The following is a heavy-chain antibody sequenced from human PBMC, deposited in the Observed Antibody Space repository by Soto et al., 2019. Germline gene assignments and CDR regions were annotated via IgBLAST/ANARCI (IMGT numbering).Heavy chain of an antibody. V-gene: IGHV3-21*01. CDR3: ARDTLESIAATDY. CDR2: ISSSSSYI. D-gene: IGHD6-13*01. CDR1: GFTFSNAW. J-gene: IGHJ4*02. Sequence: GGSLRLSCAASGFTFSNAWMNWVRQAPGKGLEWVSSISSSSSYIYYADSVKGRFTISRDNAKNSLYLQMNSLRAEDTAVYYCARDTLESIAATDYWGQGTLVTVSS.